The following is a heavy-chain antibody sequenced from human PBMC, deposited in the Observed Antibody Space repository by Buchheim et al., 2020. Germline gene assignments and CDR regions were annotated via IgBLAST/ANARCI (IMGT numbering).Heavy chain of an antibody. CDR2: IGNAEDT. D-gene: IGHD6-13*01. Sequence: EVQVVESGGGLVQPGGSLRLSCVASGFTFRTYDMHWVRQAPGKGLEWVSGIGNAEDTYYPDSVKGRFTISRENAKSSLYLQMNSLRAGDTAVYYCARGGRRAAATRSLGYYGMDVWGQGTT. CDR1: GFTFRTYD. J-gene: IGHJ6*02. V-gene: IGHV3-13*01. CDR3: ARGGRRAAATRSLGYYGMDV.